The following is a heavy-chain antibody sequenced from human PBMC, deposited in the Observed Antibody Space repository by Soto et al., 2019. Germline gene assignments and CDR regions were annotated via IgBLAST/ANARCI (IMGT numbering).Heavy chain of an antibody. V-gene: IGHV1-69*08. CDR2: IIPILGIA. J-gene: IGHJ5*02. Sequence: QVQLVQSGAEVKKPGSSVKVSCKASGDTFSSYTVSWVRQAPGQGLEWMGRIIPILGIANYAQKFQGRVAITADKSTSTAYMELSSLTFKDTAFYYCARDDHWGQGTLVTVSS. CDR3: ARDDH. CDR1: GDTFSSYT.